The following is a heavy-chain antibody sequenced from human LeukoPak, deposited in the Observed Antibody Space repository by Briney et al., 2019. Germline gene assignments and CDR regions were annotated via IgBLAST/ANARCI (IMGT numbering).Heavy chain of an antibody. CDR1: GGSISSYY. Sequence: SETLSLTCTVSGGSISSYYWSWIRQPPGKGLEWIGYIYYSGSANYNPSLKSRVTISVDTSKNQFSLKLSSVTAADTAVYYCASPYSSSWSYFDYWGQGTLVTVSS. CDR3: ASPYSSSWSYFDY. D-gene: IGHD6-13*01. V-gene: IGHV4-59*08. CDR2: IYYSGSA. J-gene: IGHJ4*02.